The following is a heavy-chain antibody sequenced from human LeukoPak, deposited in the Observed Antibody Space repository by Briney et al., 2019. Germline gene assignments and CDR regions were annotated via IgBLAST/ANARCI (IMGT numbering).Heavy chain of an antibody. CDR3: ARDLIVVVNFDPPYFDY. D-gene: IGHD3-22*01. V-gene: IGHV1-18*01. Sequence: ASVKVSCKASGYTFTSYGISWVRQAPGQGLEWMGWISAYNGNTNYAQKLQGRVIMTTDTSTSTAYMELRSLRSDDTAVYYCARDLIVVVNFDPPYFDYWGQGTLVTVSS. J-gene: IGHJ4*02. CDR2: ISAYNGNT. CDR1: GYTFTSYG.